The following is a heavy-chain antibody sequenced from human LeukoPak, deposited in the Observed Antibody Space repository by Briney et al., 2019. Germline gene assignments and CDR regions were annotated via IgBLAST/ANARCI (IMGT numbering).Heavy chain of an antibody. V-gene: IGHV3-53*01. Sequence: GGSLRLSCAASGFTVSSNYMSWVRQAPGKGLEWVSVIYSSDSTYYADSVKGRFTISRDNSKNTLYLQMNSLRAEDTAVYYCARGNWNYPFEYWGQGTLVTVSS. CDR1: GFTVSSNY. D-gene: IGHD1-7*01. CDR3: ARGNWNYPFEY. J-gene: IGHJ4*02. CDR2: IYSSDST.